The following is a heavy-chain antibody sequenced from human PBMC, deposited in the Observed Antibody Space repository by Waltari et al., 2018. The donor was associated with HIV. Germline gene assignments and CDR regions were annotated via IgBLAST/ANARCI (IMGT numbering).Heavy chain of an antibody. CDR3: VRDAKIVVSIPYFDP. V-gene: IGHV3-21*04. Sequence: DVKLVESGGGLVKTGGSLTLSCVASGPTLRPYGRYWVRQAPGKGLEWVASISGTSTFVKYADSVKGRFTTSRDNAKNTVYLQMDSLRVEDSAIYYCVRDAKIVVSIPYFDPWGQGVLVTVSS. CDR2: ISGTSTFV. CDR1: GPTLRPYG. J-gene: IGHJ5*02. D-gene: IGHD3-16*01.